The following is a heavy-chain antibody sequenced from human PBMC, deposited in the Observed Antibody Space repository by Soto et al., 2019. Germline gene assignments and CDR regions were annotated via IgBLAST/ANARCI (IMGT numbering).Heavy chain of an antibody. J-gene: IGHJ6*02. CDR2: IYYSGST. CDR1: GGSTSSGGYY. Sequence: KTSETLSLTCTVSGGSTSSGGYYWSWIRQHPGKGLEWIGYIYYSGSTYYNPSLKSRVTISVDTSKNQFSLKLSSVTAADTAVYYCARDRGAPTHSSGYLYYYYGMDVWGQGTTVTVSS. CDR3: ARDRGAPTHSSGYLYYYYGMDV. V-gene: IGHV4-31*03. D-gene: IGHD3-22*01.